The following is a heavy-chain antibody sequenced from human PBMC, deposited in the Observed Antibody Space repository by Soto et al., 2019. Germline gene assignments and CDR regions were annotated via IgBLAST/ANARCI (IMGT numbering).Heavy chain of an antibody. CDR2: ISGSGGST. D-gene: IGHD6-13*01. CDR3: AKLSIAAAGTDY. CDR1: GFTFSSYA. Sequence: GGFLRLSCAASGFTFSSYAMSWIRQAPGKGLGWVSAISGSGGSTYYADSVKGRFTISRDNSKNTLYLQMNSLRAEDTAVYYCAKLSIAAAGTDYWGQRTLVTVSS. J-gene: IGHJ4*02. V-gene: IGHV3-23*01.